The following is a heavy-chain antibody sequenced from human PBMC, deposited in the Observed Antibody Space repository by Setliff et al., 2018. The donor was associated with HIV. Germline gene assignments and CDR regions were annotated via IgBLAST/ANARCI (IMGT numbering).Heavy chain of an antibody. Sequence: PSETLSLTCAVYGGSFSDNYWSWIRQSPGKGLEWIGEINHSGRTKYSPSLRSRVSISVDTSKNQFSLKLSSVTAADTAVYYCARPFTTGIDAFDIWGQGTMVTVSS. J-gene: IGHJ3*02. V-gene: IGHV4-34*01. D-gene: IGHD1-1*01. CDR3: ARPFTTGIDAFDI. CDR2: INHSGRT. CDR1: GGSFSDNY.